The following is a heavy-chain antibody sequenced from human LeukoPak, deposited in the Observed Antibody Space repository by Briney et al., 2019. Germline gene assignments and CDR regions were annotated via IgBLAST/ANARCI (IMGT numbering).Heavy chain of an antibody. CDR3: AGGRYPKTQKYFQH. CDR2: IYHSGST. V-gene: IGHV4-30-2*01. D-gene: IGHD3-16*01. Sequence: PSETLSLTCAVSGGSISSGGYSWSWIRQPPRKGLEWIGYIYHSGSTYYNPSLKSRVTISVDRSKNQFSLKLSSVTAADTAVYYCAGGRYPKTQKYFQHWGQGTLVTVSS. J-gene: IGHJ1*01. CDR1: GGSISSGGYS.